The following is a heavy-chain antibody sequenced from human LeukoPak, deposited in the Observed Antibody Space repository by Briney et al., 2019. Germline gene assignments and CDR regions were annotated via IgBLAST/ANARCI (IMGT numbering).Heavy chain of an antibody. Sequence: GGSLRLSCAASGFTFSTYAMSWVRQAPGKGLEWVSTIIGSGGSTYYADSVKGRFTISRDNSENTLYLQMNSLRAEDTAVYYCAKRPLYGSGSFYTFEYWGQGTLVTVSS. J-gene: IGHJ4*02. V-gene: IGHV3-23*01. D-gene: IGHD3-10*01. CDR2: IIGSGGST. CDR1: GFTFSTYA. CDR3: AKRPLYGSGSFYTFEY.